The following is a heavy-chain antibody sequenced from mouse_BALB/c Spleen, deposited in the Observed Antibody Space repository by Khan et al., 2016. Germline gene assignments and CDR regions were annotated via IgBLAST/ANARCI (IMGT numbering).Heavy chain of an antibody. CDR2: IYPGSGST. V-gene: IGHV1-55*01. CDR1: DYNFTSYW. Sequence: QVQLQQSGAELVKPGTSVKLSCKASDYNFTSYWINWVKLRPGQGLEWIGDIYPGSGSTNYNEKFKSKATLTVDTSSSTAYMQLSSLASEDSALYYCARAALSYGSSYWYFDVWGAGTTVTVSS. D-gene: IGHD1-1*01. CDR3: ARAALSYGSSYWYFDV. J-gene: IGHJ1*01.